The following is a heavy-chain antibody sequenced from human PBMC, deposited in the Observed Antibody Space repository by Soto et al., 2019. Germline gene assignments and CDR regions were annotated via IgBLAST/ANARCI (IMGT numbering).Heavy chain of an antibody. CDR3: AKDPYPVGFGELLHNWFDP. J-gene: IGHJ5*02. CDR1: GFTFSSYG. V-gene: IGHV3-30*18. D-gene: IGHD3-10*01. CDR2: ISYDGSNK. Sequence: TGGSLRLSCAASGFTFSSYGMHWVRQAPGKGLEWVAVISYDGSNKYYADSVKGRFTISRDNSKNTLYLQMNSLRAEDTAVYYCAKDPYPVGFGELLHNWFDPWGQGTLVTVSS.